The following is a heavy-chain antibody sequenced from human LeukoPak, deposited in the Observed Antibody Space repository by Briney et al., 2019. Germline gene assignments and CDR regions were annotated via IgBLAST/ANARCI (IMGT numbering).Heavy chain of an antibody. V-gene: IGHV4-38-2*02. D-gene: IGHD6-19*01. CDR3: ARITDLSVATDY. J-gene: IGHJ4*02. CDR2: IWHTGST. CDR1: GYSINNGYY. Sequence: PSETLSLTCTVSGYSINNGYYWGWIRQPPGKGLEWIGSIWHTGSTYYNPSLKSRVTISVDTSKNQFSLKLTSVTAADTAVYYCARITDLSVATDYWGQGTLVTVSS.